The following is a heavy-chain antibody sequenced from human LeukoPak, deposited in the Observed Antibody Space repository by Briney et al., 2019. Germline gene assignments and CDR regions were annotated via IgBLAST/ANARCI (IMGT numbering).Heavy chain of an antibody. D-gene: IGHD3-16*01. Sequence: PSETLSLTCTVSGGSISSYYWIWIRQPPCKGLEWIGYIHYSGSTNYNPSLKSRVTISVDTSKNQFSLRLSSVTAADTAVYYCARGWGYFDFWGQGTLLTVSS. CDR3: ARGWGYFDF. CDR2: IHYSGST. CDR1: GGSISSYY. V-gene: IGHV4-59*01. J-gene: IGHJ4*02.